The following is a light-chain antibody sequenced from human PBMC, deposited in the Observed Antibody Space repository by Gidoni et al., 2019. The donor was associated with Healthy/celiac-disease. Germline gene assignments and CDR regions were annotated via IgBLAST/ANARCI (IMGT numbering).Light chain of an antibody. Sequence: QSALTQPASVSGSPGQSITISCTGTSSDVGGYNYVSWYQQHPGKAPKLMIYEVSNRPSGVPDRFSGSKPGNTASLTISGLQAEDEADYYCSSYTSSSTLRVFGGGTKLTVL. CDR1: SSDVGGYNY. J-gene: IGLJ3*02. V-gene: IGLV2-14*01. CDR3: SSYTSSSTLRV. CDR2: EVS.